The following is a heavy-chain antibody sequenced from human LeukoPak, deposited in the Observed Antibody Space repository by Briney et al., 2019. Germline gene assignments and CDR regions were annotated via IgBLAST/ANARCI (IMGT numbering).Heavy chain of an antibody. V-gene: IGHV3-33*01. J-gene: IGHJ4*02. CDR1: GFTFSSYG. CDR2: IWHDGNNI. D-gene: IGHD1-26*01. Sequence: GGSLRLSCAASGFTFSSYGMPWVRQAPGKGLEWVSLIWHDGNNIYYADSVRGRFTISRDSSKNTVYLEMNRLRIDDTAVYYCARDMAVMKREFDYWGQGTLVTVSS. CDR3: ARDMAVMKREFDY.